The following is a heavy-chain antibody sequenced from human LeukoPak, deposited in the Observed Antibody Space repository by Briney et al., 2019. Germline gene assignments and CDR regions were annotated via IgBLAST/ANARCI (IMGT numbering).Heavy chain of an antibody. Sequence: SETLSLTCAVYGGSFSGYYWSWIRQPPGKGLERIGEINHSGSTNYNPSLKSRVTISVDTSKNQFSLKLSSVTAADTAVYYCAREPITMVRGVMTNGMDVWGKGTTVTVSS. CDR3: AREPITMVRGVMTNGMDV. D-gene: IGHD3-10*01. CDR1: GGSFSGYY. CDR2: INHSGST. V-gene: IGHV4-34*01. J-gene: IGHJ6*04.